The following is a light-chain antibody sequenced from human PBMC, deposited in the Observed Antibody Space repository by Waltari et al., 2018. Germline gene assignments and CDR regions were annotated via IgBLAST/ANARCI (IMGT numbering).Light chain of an antibody. V-gene: IGLV8-61*01. CDR2: STN. CDR3: VLYMGSGIWV. CDR1: SCSVSTSYS. J-gene: IGLJ3*02. Sequence: QTVVTQEPSFSVSPGGTFTRPCGLRSCSVSTSYSPTWYQQTPGQAPRTLIYSTNTRSSGVPDRFSGSILGNKAALTITGAQADDESDYYCVLYMGSGIWVFGGGTKLTVL.